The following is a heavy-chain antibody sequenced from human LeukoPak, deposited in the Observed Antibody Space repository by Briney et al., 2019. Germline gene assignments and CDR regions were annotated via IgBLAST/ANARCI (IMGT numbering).Heavy chain of an antibody. CDR1: GGSISSYY. CDR3: VRVVALGAAGYYFDY. D-gene: IGHD6-13*01. CDR2: IYYSGST. Sequence: KSSETLSLICTVSGGSISSYYWSWVRQPPGKGLEWIGYIYYSGSTNYNPSLKSRVTISVDTSKNQFSLKLSSVTAADTAVYYCVRVVALGAAGYYFDYWGREAWSPSPQ. J-gene: IGHJ4*02. V-gene: IGHV4-59*01.